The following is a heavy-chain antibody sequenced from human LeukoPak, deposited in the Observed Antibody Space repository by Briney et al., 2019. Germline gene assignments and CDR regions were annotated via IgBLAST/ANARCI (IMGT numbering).Heavy chain of an antibody. CDR3: ARGLPPTFNYYDSSGYPERRLNWFDP. V-gene: IGHV3-21*01. J-gene: IGHJ5*02. CDR2: ISSSSSYI. CDR1: GFTFSNYW. Sequence: GGSLRLSCAASGFTFSNYWMSWVRQAPGKGLEWVSSISSSSSYIYYADSVKGRFTISRDNAKNSLYLQMNSLRAEDTAVYYCARGLPPTFNYYDSSGYPERRLNWFDPWGQGTLVTVSS. D-gene: IGHD3-22*01.